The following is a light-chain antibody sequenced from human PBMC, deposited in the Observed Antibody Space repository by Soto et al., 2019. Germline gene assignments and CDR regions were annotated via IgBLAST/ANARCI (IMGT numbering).Light chain of an antibody. V-gene: IGLV4-69*01. Sequence: QSVLTQSPSASASLGASVKLTCTLSSGHSNYAIAWHQQQPEKGPRYLMKLNSDGSHSKGDGIPDRFSGSSSGAERYLTISSLQSEDEADYYCQTWGTGGAVFGGGTQLTVL. CDR2: LNSDGSH. CDR3: QTWGTGGAV. CDR1: SGHSNYA. J-gene: IGLJ7*01.